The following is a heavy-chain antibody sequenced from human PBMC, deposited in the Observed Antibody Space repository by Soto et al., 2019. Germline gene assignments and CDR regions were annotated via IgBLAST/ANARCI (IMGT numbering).Heavy chain of an antibody. CDR2: IDPSDSYT. Sequence: GESLKISCKGSGYSFTSYWISWVRQMPGKGLEWMGRIDPSDSYTNYSPSFQGHVTISADKSISTAYLQWSSLKASDTTMYYCARLKGYYDSSGYYYHYFDYWGQGTLVTVSS. J-gene: IGHJ4*02. CDR1: GYSFTSYW. D-gene: IGHD3-22*01. CDR3: ARLKGYYDSSGYYYHYFDY. V-gene: IGHV5-10-1*01.